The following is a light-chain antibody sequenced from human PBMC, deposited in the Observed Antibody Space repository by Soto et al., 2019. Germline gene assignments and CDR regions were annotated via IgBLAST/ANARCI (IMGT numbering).Light chain of an antibody. CDR3: QQYHSAPIT. CDR2: WAS. V-gene: IGKV4-1*01. CDR1: QSVLSNNNNY. Sequence: DFVMTQSPDSLPVSLGERATINCKSSQSVLSNNNNYLALFQQKPGQPPRLFIYWASTRGSGVPDRFSGSGSGTDFTLTISNVEAEDVAIYYCQQYHSAPITFGQGTRLEIK. J-gene: IGKJ5*01.